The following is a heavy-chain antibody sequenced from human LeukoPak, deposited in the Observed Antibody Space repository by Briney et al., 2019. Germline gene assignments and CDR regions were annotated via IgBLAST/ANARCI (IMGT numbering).Heavy chain of an antibody. V-gene: IGHV1-69*13. J-gene: IGHJ6*02. Sequence: ASVKVSCKASGGTFSIYAISWVRQAPGQGLEWMGGIIPIFGTANYAQKFQGRVTITADESTSTAYVELSSLRSEDTAMYYCAREYNWNDVYYGMDVWGQGTTVTVSS. CDR2: IIPIFGTA. CDR3: AREYNWNDVYYGMDV. D-gene: IGHD1-20*01. CDR1: GGTFSIYA.